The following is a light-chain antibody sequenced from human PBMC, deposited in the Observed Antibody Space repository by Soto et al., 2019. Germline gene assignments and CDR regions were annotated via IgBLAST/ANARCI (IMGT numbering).Light chain of an antibody. CDR3: QQYNSYSGT. V-gene: IGKV1-5*03. J-gene: IGKJ1*01. Sequence: DIQMTQSPSTLSASVGDRVTITCRASQSISSWLAWYQQKPGKAPKLLIYKASSLESGVPSRFSGSGSGTEFTLTTSSLQPDDFATYYGQQYNSYSGTFGQGTKVEIK. CDR1: QSISSW. CDR2: KAS.